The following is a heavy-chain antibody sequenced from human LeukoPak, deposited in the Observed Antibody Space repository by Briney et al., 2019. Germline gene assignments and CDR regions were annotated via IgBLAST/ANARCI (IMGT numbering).Heavy chain of an antibody. J-gene: IGHJ4*02. D-gene: IGHD5-24*01. Sequence: GGSLRLSCAASGFTLNTYGMNWVRQAPGKGLEWVSFISSSRSYIYYADSVKGRFTIARDNAKKLVHLQMNSLRAEDTAVYYCARERDGYNYADYWGQGILVTVSS. CDR1: GFTLNTYG. CDR2: ISSSRSYI. CDR3: ARERDGYNYADY. V-gene: IGHV3-21*01.